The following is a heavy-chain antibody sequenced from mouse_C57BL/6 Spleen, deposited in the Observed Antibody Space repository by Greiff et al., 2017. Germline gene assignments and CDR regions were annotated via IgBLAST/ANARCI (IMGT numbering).Heavy chain of an antibody. J-gene: IGHJ2*01. Sequence: EVNVVESGGGLVKPGGSLKLSCAASGFTFSSYTMSWVRQTPEKRLEWVATISGGGGNTYYPDSVKGRFTISRDNAKNTLYLQMSSLRSEDTALYYCTRVYYSHYFDYWGQGTTLTVSS. CDR2: ISGGGGNT. CDR3: TRVYYSHYFDY. CDR1: GFTFSSYT. V-gene: IGHV5-9*01. D-gene: IGHD1-1*01.